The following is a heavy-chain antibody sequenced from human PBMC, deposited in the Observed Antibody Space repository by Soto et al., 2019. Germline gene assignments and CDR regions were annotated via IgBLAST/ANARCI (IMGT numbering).Heavy chain of an antibody. V-gene: IGHV1-18*01. CDR3: ARVPEVTTPLDNWFDP. CDR1: GYTFTSYG. J-gene: IGHJ5*02. CDR2: ISAYNGNT. Sequence: ASVKVSCKASGYTFTSYGISWVRQAPGQGLEWMGRISAYNGNTNYAQKLQGRVTITADTSTSTAYMELSSLRSEDTAVYYCARVPEVTTPLDNWFDPWGQGTLVTVSS. D-gene: IGHD5-18*01.